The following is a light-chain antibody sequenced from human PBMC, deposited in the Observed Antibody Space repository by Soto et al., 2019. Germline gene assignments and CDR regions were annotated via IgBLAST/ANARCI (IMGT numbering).Light chain of an antibody. CDR1: QGIGDT. CDR2: DTS. Sequence: EVVLTQSPATLSVSPGEGVTLSCRASQGIGDTLAWYQHKPGQTPRLLIYDTSARATGVPARFSGSRSGPDFPLTSNIQPYEDLAIYYCQRYQNCPLTFGGGTKVESK. V-gene: IGKV3-15*01. CDR3: QRYQNCPLT. J-gene: IGKJ4*01.